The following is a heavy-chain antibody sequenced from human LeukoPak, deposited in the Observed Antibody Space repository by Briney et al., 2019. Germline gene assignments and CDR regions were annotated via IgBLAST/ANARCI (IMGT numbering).Heavy chain of an antibody. CDR1: GDSISGYY. CDR2: IYTSGST. CDR3: AKYKFGSDYFSN. D-gene: IGHD2/OR15-2a*01. J-gene: IGHJ4*02. V-gene: IGHV4-4*07. Sequence: PSETLSLTCTVSGDSISGYYWSWIRQPAGKGLEWIGRIYTSGSTKYNPSFQGRVTMSLDTSKNQFSLRLSSVTAADTAIYYCAKYKFGSDYFSNWGQGTLVTVSS.